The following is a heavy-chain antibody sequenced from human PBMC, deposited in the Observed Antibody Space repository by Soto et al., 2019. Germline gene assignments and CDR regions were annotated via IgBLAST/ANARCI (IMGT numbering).Heavy chain of an antibody. D-gene: IGHD6-19*01. J-gene: IGHJ6*02. CDR2: INPNSGGT. CDR1: GYTFTGYY. CDR3: ARDGSNSSGWLNEGVGYYYYGMDV. V-gene: IGHV1-2*04. Sequence: ASVKVSCKASGYTFTGYYMHWVRQAPGQGLEWMGWINPNSGGTNYAQKFQGWVNMTRDTSISTAYMELSRLRSDDTAVYYCARDGSNSSGWLNEGVGYYYYGMDVWGQGTTVTVSS.